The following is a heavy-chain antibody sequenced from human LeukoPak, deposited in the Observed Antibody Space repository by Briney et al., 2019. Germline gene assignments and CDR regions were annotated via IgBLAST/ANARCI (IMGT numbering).Heavy chain of an antibody. CDR2: IIPILGIA. CDR1: GGTFSSYA. D-gene: IGHD6-13*01. V-gene: IGHV1-69*04. J-gene: IGHJ5*02. Sequence: SVKVSCKASGGTFSSYAISWVRQAPGQGLEWMGRIIPILGIANYAQKFQGRVTITANKSTSTAYMELSSLRSEDTAVYYCARSHYSSSWGSWFDPWGQGTLVTVSS. CDR3: ARSHYSSSWGSWFDP.